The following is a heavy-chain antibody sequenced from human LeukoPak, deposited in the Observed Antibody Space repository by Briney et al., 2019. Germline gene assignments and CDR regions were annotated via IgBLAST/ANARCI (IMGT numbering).Heavy chain of an antibody. CDR3: ANPGDY. CDR2: ISGSGGST. J-gene: IGHJ4*02. Sequence: PGGSLRLSCAASGFAFNTSWMNWVRQAPGKGREWVSAISGSGGSTYYADSVKGRFTISRDNSKNTLYLQMNSLRAEDTAVYYCANPGDYWGQGTLVTVSS. CDR1: GFAFNTSW. V-gene: IGHV3-23*01.